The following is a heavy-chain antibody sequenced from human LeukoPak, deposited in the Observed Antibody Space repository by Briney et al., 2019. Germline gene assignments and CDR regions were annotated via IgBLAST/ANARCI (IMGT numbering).Heavy chain of an antibody. CDR3: AKSFNIVGATGVDY. CDR1: GFTFSSYA. J-gene: IGHJ4*02. D-gene: IGHD1-26*01. V-gene: IGHV3-30-3*02. Sequence: PGGSLRLSCAASGFTFSSYAMHWVRQAPGKGLEWVAVISYDGSNKYYADSVKGRFTISRDNSKNTLYLQMNSLRAEDTAVYYCAKSFNIVGATGVDYWGQGTLVTVSS. CDR2: ISYDGSNK.